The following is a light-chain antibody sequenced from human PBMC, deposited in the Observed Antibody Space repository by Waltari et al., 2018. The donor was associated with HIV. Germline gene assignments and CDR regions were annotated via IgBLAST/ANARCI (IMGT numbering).Light chain of an antibody. CDR1: DSNIGNHY. Sequence: QSVLTQPPSVSAAPGQKVSIPCPGSDSNIGNHYVSWYQQLPGTAPKLLIYDSYKRPAGIPDRFSGSKSGTSATLGIAGLQTGDEAYYYCATWDASLTVVFGGGTKLTVL. CDR3: ATWDASLTVV. CDR2: DSY. V-gene: IGLV1-51*01. J-gene: IGLJ2*01.